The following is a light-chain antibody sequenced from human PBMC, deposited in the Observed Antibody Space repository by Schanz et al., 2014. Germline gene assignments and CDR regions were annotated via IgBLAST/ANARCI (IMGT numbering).Light chain of an antibody. J-gene: IGKJ2*02. CDR1: QGVSSN. CDR2: AAS. V-gene: IGKV3-11*01. Sequence: EIVLTQSPGTLSLSPGERATLSCRASQGVSSNLAWYQQKPGQAPRLLIYAASNRATGIPARFGGSGSGTDFTLTISRLAPEDFAFYYCQHRSYWRGTFGQGTKLEIK. CDR3: QHRSYWRGT.